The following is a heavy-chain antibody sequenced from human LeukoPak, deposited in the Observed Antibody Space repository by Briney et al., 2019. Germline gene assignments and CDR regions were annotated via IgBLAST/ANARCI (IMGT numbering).Heavy chain of an antibody. D-gene: IGHD3-22*01. Sequence: GGSLRLSCVASGFTLSSYAMHWVRQAPGKGLGWVAFIRYDGSLKNYAGSVKGRFTISRDNAKNTLYLQMTSLRGDDTAVYYCANLPLYDSSGPEDYWGQGTLVTVSS. CDR3: ANLPLYDSSGPEDY. J-gene: IGHJ4*02. CDR2: IRYDGSLK. CDR1: GFTLSSYA. V-gene: IGHV3-30*02.